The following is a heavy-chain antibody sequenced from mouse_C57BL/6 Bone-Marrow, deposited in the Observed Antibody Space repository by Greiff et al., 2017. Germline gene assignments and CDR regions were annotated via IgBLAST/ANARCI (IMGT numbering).Heavy chain of an antibody. J-gene: IGHJ2*01. Sequence: QVQLQQSGAELVMPGASVKLSCKASGYTFTSYWMHWVKQRPGQGLEWIGEIDPSDSYTNYNQKFKGKSTLTVDKSSSTAYMQLSLTSEDSAVYYCARAYYYGSVDYWGQGTTLTVSS. V-gene: IGHV1-69*01. CDR1: GYTFTSYW. CDR3: ARAYYYGSVDY. CDR2: IDPSDSYT. D-gene: IGHD1-1*01.